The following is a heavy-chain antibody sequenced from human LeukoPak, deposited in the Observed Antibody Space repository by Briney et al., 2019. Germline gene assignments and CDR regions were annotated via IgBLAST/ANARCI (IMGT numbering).Heavy chain of an antibody. D-gene: IGHD6-19*01. V-gene: IGHV3-21*01. J-gene: IGHJ4*02. CDR3: ARDYKGSGSPGY. Sequence: GGSLRLSCAASGFTFSSYSMNWVRQAPGKGLEWVSSISSSSYIYYADSVKGRFTISRDNAKNSLYLQMNSLRAEDTAVYYCARDYKGSGSPGYWGQGTLVTVSS. CDR1: GFTFSSYS. CDR2: ISSSSYI.